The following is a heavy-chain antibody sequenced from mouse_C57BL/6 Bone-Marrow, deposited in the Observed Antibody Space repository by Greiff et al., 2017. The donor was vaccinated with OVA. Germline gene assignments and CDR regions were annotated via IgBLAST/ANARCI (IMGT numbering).Heavy chain of an antibody. J-gene: IGHJ3*01. CDR3: ARYPWFAY. CDR1: GFTFSDYG. CDR2: ISSGSSTI. V-gene: IGHV5-17*01. Sequence: EVKLVESGGGLVKPGGSLKLSCAASGFTFSDYGMHWVRQAPEKGLVWVAYISSGSSTIYYADTVKGRFTISRDNAKNTLFLQMTSLRSEDTAMYYCARYPWFAYWGQGTLVTVSA.